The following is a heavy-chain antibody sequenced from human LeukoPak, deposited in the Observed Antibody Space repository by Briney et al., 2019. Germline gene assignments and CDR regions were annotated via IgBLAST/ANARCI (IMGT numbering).Heavy chain of an antibody. V-gene: IGHV3-23*01. CDR1: GFTFSTYA. J-gene: IGHJ4*02. CDR2: IGASYGST. D-gene: IGHD1-26*01. Sequence: PGGSLRLSCAASGFTFSTYAMSWVRQAPGKGLEWVSCIGASYGSTYYADSVKGRFTISRDNSKNTLYLQMNSLRAEDTAVYYCAKDHDGVGATGYWGQGTLVTVSS. CDR3: AKDHDGVGATGY.